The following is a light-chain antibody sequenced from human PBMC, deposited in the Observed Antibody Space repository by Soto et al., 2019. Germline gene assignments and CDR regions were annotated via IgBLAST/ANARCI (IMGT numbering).Light chain of an antibody. CDR2: EVS. CDR1: SSDVGGYNS. CDR3: SSYTSTSSYV. V-gene: IGLV2-14*03. J-gene: IGLJ1*01. Sequence: QSVPTQPASVSGSPGQSITVSCTGTSSDVGGYNSVSWYQQHPGKPPKLIIYEVSNRPSGVSDRFSGSKSGNTASLTISGLQAEDEADYYCSSYTSTSSYVFATGTKVTVL.